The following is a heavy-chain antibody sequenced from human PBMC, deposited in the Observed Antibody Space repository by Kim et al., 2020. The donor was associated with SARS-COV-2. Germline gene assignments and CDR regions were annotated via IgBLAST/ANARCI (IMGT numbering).Heavy chain of an antibody. J-gene: IGHJ4*02. CDR3: ARRIAAAGTPIGY. D-gene: IGHD6-13*01. V-gene: IGHV1-8*01. Sequence: YEQKFRGRVTMTRNTSITTAYMELSSLRSEDTAVYYCARRIAAAGTPIGYWGQGTLVTVSS.